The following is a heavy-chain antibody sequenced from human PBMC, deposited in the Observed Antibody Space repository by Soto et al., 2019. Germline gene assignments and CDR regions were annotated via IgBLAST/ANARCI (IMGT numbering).Heavy chain of an antibody. D-gene: IGHD4-17*01. J-gene: IGHJ4*02. CDR3: ALSPDYGDYVLQGVHDH. Sequence: SETLSLTCTVSGGSISSSSYYWGWIRQPPGKGLEWIGSIYYSGSTYYNPSLKSRVTISVDTSKNQFSLKLSSVTAADTAVYYCALSPDYGDYVLQGVHDHWGQGTLVTVSS. CDR2: IYYSGST. V-gene: IGHV4-39*01. CDR1: GGSISSSSYY.